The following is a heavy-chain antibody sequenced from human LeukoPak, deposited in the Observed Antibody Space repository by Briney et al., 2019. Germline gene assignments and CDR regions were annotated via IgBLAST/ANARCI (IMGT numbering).Heavy chain of an antibody. D-gene: IGHD2-2*01. CDR2: MNPNSGNT. Sequence: SVKVSCKASGYTFISYDINWVRQATGQGLEWMGWMNPNSGNTGYAQKFQGRVTMTRNTSISTAYMELSSLRSEDTAVYYCARGYCSSTSCPLNYWGQGTLVTVSS. V-gene: IGHV1-8*01. CDR1: GYTFISYD. CDR3: ARGYCSSTSCPLNY. J-gene: IGHJ4*02.